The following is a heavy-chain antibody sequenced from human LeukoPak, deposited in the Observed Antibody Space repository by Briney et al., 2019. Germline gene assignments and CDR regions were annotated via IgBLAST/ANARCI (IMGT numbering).Heavy chain of an antibody. CDR2: IYPGDSDT. V-gene: IGHV5-51*01. CDR1: GYSFTSYW. Sequence: GESLKISCKGSGYSFTSYWIGWVRQMPGKALEWMGIIYPGDSDTRYSPSFQGQVTISADKSISTAYLQWSSLKASDTAMYYCARQNYCSSTSCYFFDYWGQGTLVTVSS. J-gene: IGHJ4*02. D-gene: IGHD2-2*01. CDR3: ARQNYCSSTSCYFFDY.